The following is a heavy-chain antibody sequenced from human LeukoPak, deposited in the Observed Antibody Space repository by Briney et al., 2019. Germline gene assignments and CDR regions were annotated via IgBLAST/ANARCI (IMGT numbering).Heavy chain of an antibody. CDR3: ARHNRGYSYN. D-gene: IGHD5-18*01. Sequence: SETLSLTCTVSGGSISSYYWSWIRQPPGKGLEWIGYIYYSGSTNYNPPLKSRVTISVDTSKNQFSLKLSSVTAADTAVYYCARHNRGYSYNWGQGTLVTVSS. CDR1: GGSISSYY. J-gene: IGHJ4*02. CDR2: IYYSGST. V-gene: IGHV4-59*08.